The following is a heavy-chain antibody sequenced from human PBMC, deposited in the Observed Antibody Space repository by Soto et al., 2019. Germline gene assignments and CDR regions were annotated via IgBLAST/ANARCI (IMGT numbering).Heavy chain of an antibody. V-gene: IGHV3-30-3*01. J-gene: IGHJ4*02. CDR3: AREGYCISSSCYASALDY. CDR2: ISYDGSNK. Sequence: KGLEWVAIISYDGSNKYYADSVKGRFTISRDNSKNTLYLQMNSLRAEDTAVYYCAREGYCISSSCYASALDYWGQGTLVTVSS. D-gene: IGHD2-2*01.